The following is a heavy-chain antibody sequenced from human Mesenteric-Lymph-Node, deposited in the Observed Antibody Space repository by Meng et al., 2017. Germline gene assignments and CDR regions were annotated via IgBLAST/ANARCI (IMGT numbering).Heavy chain of an antibody. V-gene: IGHV4-30-4*01. D-gene: IGHD2-15*01. CDR1: GGSVSSGNNY. J-gene: IGHJ5*02. Sequence: QVRLEDSGPGLVKPSQTLSLPCTVSGGSVSSGNNYWIWIRQPPGKGLEWIGYIYYSGRTYYNPSLESRVTMSVDTSKNQFSLKLSSVTATDTAVYYCARDLYCSGGSCYRFDPWGQGTLVTVSS. CDR3: ARDLYCSGGSCYRFDP. CDR2: IYYSGRT.